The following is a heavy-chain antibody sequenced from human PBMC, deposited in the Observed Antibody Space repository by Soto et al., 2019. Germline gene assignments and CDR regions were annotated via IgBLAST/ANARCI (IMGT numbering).Heavy chain of an antibody. D-gene: IGHD5-12*01. CDR1: GYTFTSYA. CDR2: INTNTGNP. V-gene: IGHV7-4-1*02. J-gene: IGHJ6*03. Sequence: ASVKVSCKASGYTFTSYAMNWVRQAPGQGLEWMGWINTNTGNPTYAQGFTGRFVFSLDTSVSTAYLQISSLKAEDTAVYYCARHTFRGYSGYDYLILMDVWGKGTTVTVSS. CDR3: ARHTFRGYSGYDYLILMDV.